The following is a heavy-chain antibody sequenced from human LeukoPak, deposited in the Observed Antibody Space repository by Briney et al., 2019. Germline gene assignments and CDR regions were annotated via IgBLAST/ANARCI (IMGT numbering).Heavy chain of an antibody. J-gene: IGHJ4*02. V-gene: IGHV3-30*02. Sequence: GGSLRLSCAASGFTFSSYGMHWVRQAPGKGLEWVAFIRSDGSNRYYADSVKGRFTISRDNSKNTLFLQMNSLRAEDTAVYYCAKDYGRTLDYWGQGTLVTVSS. CDR3: AKDYGRTLDY. CDR2: IRSDGSNR. D-gene: IGHD4-17*01. CDR1: GFTFSSYG.